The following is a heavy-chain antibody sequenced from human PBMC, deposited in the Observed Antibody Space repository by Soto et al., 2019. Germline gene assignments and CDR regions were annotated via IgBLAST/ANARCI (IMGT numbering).Heavy chain of an antibody. CDR2: INPNSGGT. CDR3: ARGMRSAASSGMDV. Sequence: ASVKVSCKASGYTFTGYYMHWVRQAPGQGLEWMGWINPNSGGTNYAQKFQGWVTMTRDTSISTAYMELSRLRSDDTAVYYCARGMRSAASSGMDVWRQGTTVTVSS. V-gene: IGHV1-2*04. D-gene: IGHD6-13*01. J-gene: IGHJ6*02. CDR1: GYTFTGYY.